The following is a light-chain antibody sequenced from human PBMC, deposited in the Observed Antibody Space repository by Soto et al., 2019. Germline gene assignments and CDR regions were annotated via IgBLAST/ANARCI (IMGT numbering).Light chain of an antibody. CDR3: QHYDNFPRAIT. J-gene: IGKJ5*01. Sequence: IHMTHSPSTLSASLGDRVTITCRAIQSISSWLAWYQQKPGKAPKLLIYDASSLESGVPSRFSGSGSGTDFTFTISSLQPEDIATYYCQHYDNFPRAITFGQGTRLEIK. CDR1: QSISSW. CDR2: DAS. V-gene: IGKV1-5*01.